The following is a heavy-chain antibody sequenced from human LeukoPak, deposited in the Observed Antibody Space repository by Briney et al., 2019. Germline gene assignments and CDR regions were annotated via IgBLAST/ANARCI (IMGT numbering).Heavy chain of an antibody. CDR3: ARHTPVPLPSGFYFEMDV. Sequence: SETLSLTCTVSGGSIRSFYWSWIRQPPGKGLEWIGYIFYSGSTNYNPSLKSRVTMSVATSKNQFSLKLSSVTAADTAVYYCARHTPVPLPSGFYFEMDVWGQGTTVTVSS. V-gene: IGHV4-59*08. CDR1: GGSIRSFY. D-gene: IGHD2-15*01. J-gene: IGHJ6*02. CDR2: IFYSGST.